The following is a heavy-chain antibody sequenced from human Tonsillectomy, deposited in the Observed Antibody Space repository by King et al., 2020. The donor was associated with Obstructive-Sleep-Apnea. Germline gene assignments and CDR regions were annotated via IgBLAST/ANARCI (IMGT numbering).Heavy chain of an antibody. CDR1: GFTFSSSA. Sequence: QLVESGPEVKKPGTSVKVSCKASGFTFSSSAMQWVRQARGQRLEWIGWIVVGSGNTNYAQKFQERVTITRDMSTSTAYMELSSLRSEDTAVYYCAAPLYGSGTYYNVEAFDIWGQGTMVTVSS. CDR3: AAPLYGSGTYYNVEAFDI. V-gene: IGHV1-58*02. CDR2: IVVGSGNT. J-gene: IGHJ3*02. D-gene: IGHD3-10*01.